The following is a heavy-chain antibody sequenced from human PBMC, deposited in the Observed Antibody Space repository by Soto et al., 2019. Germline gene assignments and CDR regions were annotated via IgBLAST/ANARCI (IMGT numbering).Heavy chain of an antibody. CDR1: GGSISSGCYS. CDR3: ARGRYVLLIEDDYYFDY. CDR2: MYSSGST. V-gene: IGHV4-61*01. Sequence: SETLSLTCAVSGGSISSGCYSWSWLRQPPGKGLEWIGHMYSSGSTNYNPSLKSRVTMSVDTSKNQFSLKLSSVTAADTAMYYCARGRYVLLIEDDYYFDYWGQGTLVTVSS. J-gene: IGHJ4*02. D-gene: IGHD2-8*01.